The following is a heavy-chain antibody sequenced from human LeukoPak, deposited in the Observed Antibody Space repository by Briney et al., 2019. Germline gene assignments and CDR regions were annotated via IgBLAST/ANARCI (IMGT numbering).Heavy chain of an antibody. CDR1: GFTFSSYG. J-gene: IGHJ4*02. CDR2: ISYDGSEK. V-gene: IGHV3-30*03. D-gene: IGHD1-7*01. CDR3: AREDDWNYEDY. Sequence: GGSLRLSCAASGFTFSSYGMHWVRRAPGKGLEWVAVISYDGSEKYYVDSVKGRFTISRDNAKKSLYLQMNTLRAEDTAVYYCAREDDWNYEDYWGQGALVTVSS.